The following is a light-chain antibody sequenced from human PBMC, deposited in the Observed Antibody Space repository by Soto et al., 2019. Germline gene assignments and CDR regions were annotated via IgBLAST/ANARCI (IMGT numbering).Light chain of an antibody. Sequence: DIQMTQSPSSLSASVGDRVTITCRASQSISNSLNWYQQRPQKAPNLLIYTASNLQSGVPSRFSGSGSGTDFTLTISSLQPEDSATYYCQRSSQTPLTFGGGTKVDI. J-gene: IGKJ4*01. CDR1: QSISNS. CDR3: QRSSQTPLT. V-gene: IGKV1-39*01. CDR2: TAS.